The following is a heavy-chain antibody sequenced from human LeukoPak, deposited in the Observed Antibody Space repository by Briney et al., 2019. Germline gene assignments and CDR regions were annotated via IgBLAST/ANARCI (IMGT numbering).Heavy chain of an antibody. CDR2: INPNSGGT. V-gene: IGHV1-2*06. D-gene: IGHD3-22*01. Sequence: ASVKVSCKASGYTFTGYYMHWVRQAPGQGLEWMGRINPNSGGTNYAQKLQGRVTMTRDTSISTAYMELSRLRSDDTAVYYCARDRINYDSSGYLDYWGQGTLVTVSS. CDR3: ARDRINYDSSGYLDY. J-gene: IGHJ4*02. CDR1: GYTFTGYY.